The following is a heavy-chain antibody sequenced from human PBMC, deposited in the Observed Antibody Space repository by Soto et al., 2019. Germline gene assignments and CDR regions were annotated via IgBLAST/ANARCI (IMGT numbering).Heavy chain of an antibody. Sequence: QVQLVQSGAEVKKPGSSVKVSCKASGGTFSSYAISWVRQAPGQGLEWMGGIIPIFGTANYAQTVQGRVTITADKSTSTAYMELSSLRSEDTAVYYCAREGAAAGTGVWFDPWGQGTLVTVSS. CDR3: AREGAAAGTGVWFDP. J-gene: IGHJ5*02. CDR2: IIPIFGTA. D-gene: IGHD6-13*01. CDR1: GGTFSSYA. V-gene: IGHV1-69*14.